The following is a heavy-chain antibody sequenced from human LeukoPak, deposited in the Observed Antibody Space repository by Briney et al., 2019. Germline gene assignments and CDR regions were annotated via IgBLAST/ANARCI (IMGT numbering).Heavy chain of an antibody. Sequence: SETLSLTCTVSGGSVSSYYWSWIRQPPGKGLEWIGYIYNSESTNYNPSLKSRVTISVDTSKNQFSLRLSSVTAADTAMYYCARAGELTEFDYWGQGTLVTVSS. CDR3: ARAGELTEFDY. CDR2: IYNSEST. V-gene: IGHV4-59*02. J-gene: IGHJ4*02. CDR1: GGSVSSYY. D-gene: IGHD1-7*01.